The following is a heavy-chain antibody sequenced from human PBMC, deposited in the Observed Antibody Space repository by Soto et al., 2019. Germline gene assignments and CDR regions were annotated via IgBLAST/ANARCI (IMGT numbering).Heavy chain of an antibody. CDR1: GFISSNYG. CDR2: IWPDGYNK. V-gene: IGHV3-33*01. D-gene: IGHD2-15*01. CDR3: ARELDYGSSGSCDRPQIGY. Sequence: PGGSLRLSCSPSGFISSNYGMHWVRQAPGKRLDWVALIWPDGYNKYYVESVKGRFTISRDNFQNTLYLEMNRLRPEETAMYFSARELDYGSSGSCDRPQIGYWCQGALVTVSS. J-gene: IGHJ4*02.